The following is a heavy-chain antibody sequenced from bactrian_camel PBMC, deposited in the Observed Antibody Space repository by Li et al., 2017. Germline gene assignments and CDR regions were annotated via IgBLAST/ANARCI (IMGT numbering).Heavy chain of an antibody. CDR1: LYIYSSYC. V-gene: IGHV3S1*01. Sequence: HVQLVESGGGSVLPGGSLRLTCESSLYIYSSYCMGWFRQAPGKERAAVAAHYTGTATTYVADSVKGRFAISEDSAKRTLYLEMHNLKPEDTAIYHCAAEPARGYCVHPDTFDFAGQGTQVTVS. D-gene: IGHD1*01. CDR2: HYTGTATT. J-gene: IGHJ4*01.